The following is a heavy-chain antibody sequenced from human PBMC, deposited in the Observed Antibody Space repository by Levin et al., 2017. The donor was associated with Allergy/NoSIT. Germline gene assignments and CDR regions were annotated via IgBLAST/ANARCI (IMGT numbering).Heavy chain of an antibody. CDR1: GFHFRSYY. CDR2: VFSDGSIT. Sequence: LSLTCAASGFHFRSYYMHWVRQAPGKGLEWVSRVFSDGSITDYADSVKGRFTISRDNTRDTLYLQMNSLRADDTAVYYCARGGCSSTSCLDNWGQGILVTVSP. D-gene: IGHD2-2*01. CDR3: ARGGCSSTSCLDN. V-gene: IGHV3-74*01. J-gene: IGHJ4*02.